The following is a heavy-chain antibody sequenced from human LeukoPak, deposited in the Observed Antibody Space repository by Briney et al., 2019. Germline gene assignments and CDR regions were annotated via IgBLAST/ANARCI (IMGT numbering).Heavy chain of an antibody. V-gene: IGHV4-61*02. CDR3: ARGPYKYDGSGAFDI. J-gene: IGHJ3*02. D-gene: IGHD3-22*01. CDR1: GDSISSGNYY. Sequence: SETLSLTCTVSGDSISSGNYYWSWIRQPAGKGLEWIGRIYTSGSTNYNPSLKSRVTISVDTSKNQFSLKLTSVTAADTAVHYCARGPYKYDGSGAFDIWGQGTMVTVSS. CDR2: IYTSGST.